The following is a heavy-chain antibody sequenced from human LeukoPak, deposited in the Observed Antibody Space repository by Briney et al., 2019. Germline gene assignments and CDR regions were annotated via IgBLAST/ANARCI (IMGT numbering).Heavy chain of an antibody. CDR1: GYTFTSYA. CDR2: INAGNGNT. CDR3: ARTPPRGLIDY. D-gene: IGHD3-16*01. J-gene: IGHJ4*02. Sequence: GASVKVSCKASGYTFTSYAMHWVRQAPGQRLEWMGWINAGNGNTKYSQEFQGRVTITRDTSISTAYMELSSLTSEDTAVYYCARTPPRGLIDYWGQGTLVTVSS. V-gene: IGHV1-3*03.